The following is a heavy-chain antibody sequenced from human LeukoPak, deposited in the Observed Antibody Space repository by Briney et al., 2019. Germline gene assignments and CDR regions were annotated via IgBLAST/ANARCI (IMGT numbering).Heavy chain of an antibody. D-gene: IGHD7-27*01. V-gene: IGHV3-23*01. Sequence: GGSLRLSCAASGFTFSSYTMSWVRQAPGKGLEWASTITTSDGNTYYADSVKGRFTVSRDNSKNTLFLQMNSLRAEDTAVYYCAKDGGLWVSAHWGDSWGRGTLVTVSS. CDR1: GFTFSSYT. CDR2: ITTSDGNT. J-gene: IGHJ4*02. CDR3: AKDGGLWVSAHWGDS.